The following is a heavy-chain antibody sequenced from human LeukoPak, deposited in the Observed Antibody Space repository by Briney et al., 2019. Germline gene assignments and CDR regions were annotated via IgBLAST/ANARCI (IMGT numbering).Heavy chain of an antibody. CDR1: GGSISSYY. D-gene: IGHD3-22*01. CDR2: IYTSGST. CDR3: AIDSSGGPGGNWFDP. V-gene: IGHV4-4*07. Sequence: PSETLSLTCTVSGGSISSYYWSWIRQPAGKGLEWIGRIYTSGSTNYNPSLKSRVTMSVDTSKNQFSLKLSSVTAADTAVYYCAIDSSGGPGGNWFDPWGQGTLVTVSS. J-gene: IGHJ5*02.